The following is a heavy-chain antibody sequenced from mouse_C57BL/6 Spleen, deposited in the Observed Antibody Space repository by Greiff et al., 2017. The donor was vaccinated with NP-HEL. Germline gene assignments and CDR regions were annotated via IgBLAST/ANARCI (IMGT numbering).Heavy chain of an antibody. D-gene: IGHD2-3*01. Sequence: QVQLQQSGAELVKPGASVKISCKASGYAFSSYWMNWVKQRPGKGLEWIGQIYPGDGDTNYNGKFKGKATLTADKSASTAYMQLSSLTSEDSAVYFCARLVTKDSFDYWGQGTTLTVSS. CDR2: IYPGDGDT. J-gene: IGHJ2*01. CDR3: ARLVTKDSFDY. CDR1: GYAFSSYW. V-gene: IGHV1-80*01.